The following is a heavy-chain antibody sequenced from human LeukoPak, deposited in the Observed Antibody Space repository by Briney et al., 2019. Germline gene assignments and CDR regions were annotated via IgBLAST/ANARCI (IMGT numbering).Heavy chain of an antibody. D-gene: IGHD3-3*01. V-gene: IGHV3-53*01. Sequence: GGSLRLSCAASGFTVSSNYMSWVRQAPGKGLEWVSVIYSGGSTYYADSVKGRFTISRDNSKNTLYLQMNSLRAEDTAVYYCAREGRGDFWSATPSLWGQGTLVTVSS. CDR1: GFTVSSNY. CDR3: AREGRGDFWSATPSL. J-gene: IGHJ4*02. CDR2: IYSGGST.